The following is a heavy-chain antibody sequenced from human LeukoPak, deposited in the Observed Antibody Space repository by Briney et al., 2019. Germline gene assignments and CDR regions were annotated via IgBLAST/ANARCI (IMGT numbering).Heavy chain of an antibody. CDR3: ARGYNYGYCVY. Sequence: SETLSLTCTASGGSISGYYWTWIRQPAGKGLEWIGRIYTSGNTNYNPSLQSRVTMSVDTSNYQFPLKLSSVTAADTAVYYCARGYNYGYCVYWGQGTLVTVSS. CDR1: GGSISGYY. D-gene: IGHD5-18*01. CDR2: IYTSGNT. V-gene: IGHV4-4*07. J-gene: IGHJ4*02.